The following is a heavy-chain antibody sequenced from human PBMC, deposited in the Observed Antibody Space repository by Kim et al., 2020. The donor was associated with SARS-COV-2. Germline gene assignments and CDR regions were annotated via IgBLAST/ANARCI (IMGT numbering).Heavy chain of an antibody. V-gene: IGHV4-39*01. CDR1: GGSISSSSYY. CDR3: ASPGIAAAPGYFQH. D-gene: IGHD6-13*01. CDR2: IYYSGST. J-gene: IGHJ1*01. Sequence: SETLSLTCTVSGGSISSSSYYWGWIRQPPGKGLEWIGSIYYSGSTYYNPSLKSRVTISVDTSKNQFSLKLSSVTAADTAVYYCASPGIAAAPGYFQHWGQGTLVTVSS.